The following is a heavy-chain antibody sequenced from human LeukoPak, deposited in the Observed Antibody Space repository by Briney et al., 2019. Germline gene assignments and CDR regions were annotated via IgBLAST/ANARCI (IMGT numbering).Heavy chain of an antibody. CDR2: ISGSGDNT. Sequence: GGSLRLSCAASGFTFSSYAMSWVRQAPGKGLNWVSAISGSGDNTYYADSVKGRFTISGDNSRNTLYLHMNSLRAEDTAVYYCAKGRRAYYYYGMDVWGQGTTVTVSS. V-gene: IGHV3-23*01. J-gene: IGHJ6*02. CDR1: GFTFSSYA. CDR3: AKGRRAYYYYGMDV.